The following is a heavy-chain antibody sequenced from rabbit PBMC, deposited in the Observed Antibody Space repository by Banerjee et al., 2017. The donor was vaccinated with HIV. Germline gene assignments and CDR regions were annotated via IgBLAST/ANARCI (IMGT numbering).Heavy chain of an antibody. CDR3: ARGPYAGYAGYGYVDHVPFNL. V-gene: IGHV1S45*01. J-gene: IGHJ4*01. CDR2: LYTGSGYT. Sequence: QQQLEESGGGLVQPEGSLTLTCTASGFSFSSSYYMCWVRQAPGKGLEWIGCLYTGSGYTYCASWAKGRFTISKTSSTTVTLQMTSLTVADTATYFCARGPYAGYAGYGYVDHVPFNLWGQGTLVTVS. CDR1: GFSFSSSYY. D-gene: IGHD6-1*01.